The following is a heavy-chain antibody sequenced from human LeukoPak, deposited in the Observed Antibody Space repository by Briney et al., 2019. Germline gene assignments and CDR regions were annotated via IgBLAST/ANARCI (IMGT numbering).Heavy chain of an antibody. Sequence: GASVKVSFKAAGYTFTRYYLHWVRQAPGQGLEWMGWIDPNSGGTNYGQEFQVRVPMTRDTSISTAYMELSRLRSDDTAVYYCASYHYYDSSGYYPTPTYYFDYWGQGTLVTVSS. D-gene: IGHD3-22*01. CDR3: ASYHYYDSSGYYPTPTYYFDY. CDR2: IDPNSGGT. J-gene: IGHJ4*02. V-gene: IGHV1-2*02. CDR1: GYTFTRYY.